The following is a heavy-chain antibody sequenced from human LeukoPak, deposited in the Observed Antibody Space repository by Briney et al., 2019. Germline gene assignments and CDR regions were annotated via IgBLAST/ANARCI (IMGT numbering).Heavy chain of an antibody. J-gene: IGHJ5*02. V-gene: IGHV3-21*01. CDR3: ARIPNSAGFPNWFDP. CDR1: GFTFSTST. Sequence: GSLRLSCAASGFTFSTSTINWFRQAPGKGLEWVSSISGSSDYIYYADSVKGRFTISRDNAKNSLYLQMNSLRGEDTGVYYCARIPNSAGFPNWFDPWGQGTLVTVSS. D-gene: IGHD6-19*01. CDR2: ISGSSDYI.